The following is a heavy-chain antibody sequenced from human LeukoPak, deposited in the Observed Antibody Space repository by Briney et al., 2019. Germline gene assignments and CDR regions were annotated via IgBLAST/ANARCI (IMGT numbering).Heavy chain of an antibody. Sequence: GGSLRLSCAASGFTFSSYAMHWVRQAPGKGLEWVAVISYDGSNKYYADSVKGRFTISRDNSKNTLYLQMNSLRAEDTAVYYCASAAGWVFFNWGQGTLVTVSS. CDR2: ISYDGSNK. D-gene: IGHD6-19*01. J-gene: IGHJ4*02. CDR1: GFTFSSYA. CDR3: ASAAGWVFFN. V-gene: IGHV3-30-3*01.